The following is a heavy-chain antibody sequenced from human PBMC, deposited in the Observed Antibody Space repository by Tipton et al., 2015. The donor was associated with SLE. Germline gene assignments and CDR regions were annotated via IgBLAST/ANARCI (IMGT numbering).Heavy chain of an antibody. CDR1: GFTFSFYW. V-gene: IGHV3-7*01. Sequence: SLRLSCAASGFTFSFYWMGWVRQAPGKGLEWVANINQDGSEKYYVDSVKGRFTISRDNAKNTLYLQMNSLRAEDTAVYYCARDSSSWDNYYYGMDVWGQGTTVTVSS. D-gene: IGHD6-13*01. CDR3: ARDSSSWDNYYYGMDV. CDR2: INQDGSEK. J-gene: IGHJ6*02.